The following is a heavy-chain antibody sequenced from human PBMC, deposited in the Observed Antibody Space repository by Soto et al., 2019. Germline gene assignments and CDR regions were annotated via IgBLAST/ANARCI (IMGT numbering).Heavy chain of an antibody. J-gene: IGHJ5*02. Sequence: QVQLVQSGAEVKKPGASVKVSCKASGYTFTSYDINWVRQATGQGLEWMGWMNPNSGNTAYAQKFQGRVTMTRDTSISTAYMELSSLRAEDTAVYYCARLKQDSAVAWGQGTLITVPS. CDR3: ARLKQDSAVA. V-gene: IGHV1-8*01. CDR1: GYTFTSYD. D-gene: IGHD2-2*01. CDR2: MNPNSGNT.